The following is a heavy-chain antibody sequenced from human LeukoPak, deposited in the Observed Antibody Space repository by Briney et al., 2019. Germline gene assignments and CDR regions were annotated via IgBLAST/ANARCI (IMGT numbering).Heavy chain of an antibody. CDR3: ARRPIGVGSHGMDV. V-gene: IGHV6-1*01. CDR1: GDTVSSNSAA. J-gene: IGHJ6*02. CDR2: TYYRSKWYN. D-gene: IGHD3-10*01. Sequence: SQTLSLTCALSGDTVSSNSAAWNWIRQSPSRGLEWLVRTYYRSKWYNDYAVSVKSRITINPDTSKNQFSLQLNSVTPEETAVYYCARRPIGVGSHGMDVWGQGTTVTVSS.